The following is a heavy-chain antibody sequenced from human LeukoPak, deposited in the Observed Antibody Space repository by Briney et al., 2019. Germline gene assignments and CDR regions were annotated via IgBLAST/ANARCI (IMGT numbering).Heavy chain of an antibody. Sequence: GGSLRLSCAASKFTFSSYAMSWVRQAPGKGLEWVSVISSSGNSPHYADSVKGRFTISRDNSKNTLSLQMNSLRAEDTAVYYCATVYGMDVWGQGTTVTVSS. CDR3: ATVYGMDV. J-gene: IGHJ6*02. V-gene: IGHV3-23*01. CDR2: ISSSGNSP. CDR1: KFTFSSYA.